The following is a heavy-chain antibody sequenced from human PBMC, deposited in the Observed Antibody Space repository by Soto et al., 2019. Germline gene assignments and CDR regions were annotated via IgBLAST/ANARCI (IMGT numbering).Heavy chain of an antibody. D-gene: IGHD3-9*01. V-gene: IGHV1-18*01. CDR1: GYDFPTYG. CDR3: ARGPYILTCWKFTL. CDR2: ISAYNGNI. J-gene: IGHJ4*02. Sequence: QVRLVQSGAAVKKPGATVKVSCKTYGYDFPTYGINCVRQAPGQGLEWMGWISAYNGNIVYAQNFRGRATLTTDTSTGSAYMELRSLRSDDTAVYYCARGPYILTCWKFTLWGEGTLVTVSS.